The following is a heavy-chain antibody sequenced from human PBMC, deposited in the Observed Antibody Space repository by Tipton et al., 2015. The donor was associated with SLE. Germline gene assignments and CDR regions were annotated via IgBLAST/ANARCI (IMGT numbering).Heavy chain of an antibody. Sequence: GSLRLSCAASGFTFSSYSMNWVRQAPGKGLEWIGEINHSGSTNYNPSLKSRVTISEDTSKNQFSLKLSSVTAADTAVYYCARGIAAAGNSWGQGTLVTVSS. CDR2: INHSGST. J-gene: IGHJ5*02. CDR3: ARGIAAAGNS. D-gene: IGHD6-13*01. CDR1: GFTFSSYS. V-gene: IGHV4-34*01.